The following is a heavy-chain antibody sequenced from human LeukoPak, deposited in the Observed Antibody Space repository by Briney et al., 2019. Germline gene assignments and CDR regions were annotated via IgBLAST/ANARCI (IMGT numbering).Heavy chain of an antibody. V-gene: IGHV1-46*01. D-gene: IGHD5-18*01. J-gene: IGHJ4*02. Sequence: ASVKVSCKASGYTFTSYYMHWVRQAPGQGLEWMGIINPSGGSTSYAQKFQGRVTMTRDTSTSTVYMELSSLRSEDTAVYYCARDHGGDTAMVPALDYWGQGTLVTVPS. CDR2: INPSGGST. CDR1: GYTFTSYY. CDR3: ARDHGGDTAMVPALDY.